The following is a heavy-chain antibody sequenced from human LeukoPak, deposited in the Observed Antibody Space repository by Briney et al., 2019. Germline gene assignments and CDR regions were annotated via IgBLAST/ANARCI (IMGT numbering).Heavy chain of an antibody. V-gene: IGHV4-59*01. CDR3: ARYEVLGYCSGGSCDSNRAFDY. J-gene: IGHJ4*02. CDR2: IYYSGST. Sequence: SETLSLTCTVSGGSISSYYWSWIRQPPGKGLEWIGYIYYSGSTNYNPSLKSRVTISVDTSENQFSLKLSSVTAADTAVYYCARYEVLGYCSGGSCDSNRAFDYWGQGTLVTVSS. CDR1: GGSISSYY. D-gene: IGHD2-15*01.